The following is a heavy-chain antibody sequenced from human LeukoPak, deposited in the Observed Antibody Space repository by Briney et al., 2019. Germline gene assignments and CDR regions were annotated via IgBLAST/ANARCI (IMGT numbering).Heavy chain of an antibody. D-gene: IGHD6-13*01. CDR3: ARGRSWYGRYFDY. CDR1: GGSFSGYY. Sequence: SETLSLTCAVYGGSFSGYYWSWIRQPPGKGLEWIGEINHSGSTNYNPSLKSRVTISVDTSKNQFSLRLSSVTAADTAVYYCARGRSWYGRYFDYWGQGTLVTVSS. J-gene: IGHJ4*02. CDR2: INHSGST. V-gene: IGHV4-34*01.